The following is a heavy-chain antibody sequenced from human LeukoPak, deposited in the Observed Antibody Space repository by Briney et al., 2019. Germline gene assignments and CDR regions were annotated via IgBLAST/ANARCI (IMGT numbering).Heavy chain of an antibody. V-gene: IGHV1-69*06. J-gene: IGHJ4*02. CDR3: ATVFRYGDYVLDY. Sequence: GASVKVSCKASGGTFSSYAISWVRQAPGQGLEWMGGIIPIFGTANYAQKFQGRVTMTEDTSTDTAYMELSSLRSEDTAVYYCATVFRYGDYVLDYWGQGTLVTVSS. D-gene: IGHD4-17*01. CDR1: GGTFSSYA. CDR2: IIPIFGTA.